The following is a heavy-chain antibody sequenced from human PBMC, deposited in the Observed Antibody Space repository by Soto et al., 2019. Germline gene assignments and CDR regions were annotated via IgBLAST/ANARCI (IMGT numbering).Heavy chain of an antibody. CDR2: IHPSGDPT. J-gene: IGHJ4*02. Sequence: ASVKVSCKASGYTSSSDYMHWVRQAPGQGLEWIGIIHPSGDPTICAQKFQGRVTMTRDTSTSTVYMELSSLRSEDTAVYYCARDRNYYDSSGYWGSFDYWGQGTLVTVSS. D-gene: IGHD3-22*01. CDR3: ARDRNYYDSSGYWGSFDY. CDR1: GYTSSSDY. V-gene: IGHV1-46*01.